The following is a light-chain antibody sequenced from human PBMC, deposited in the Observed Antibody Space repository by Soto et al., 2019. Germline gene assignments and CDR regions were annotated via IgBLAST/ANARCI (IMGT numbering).Light chain of an antibody. Sequence: DIQMTQSPSTLSASVGDRVTITCRASQSVSSWLVWYQQKPGKAPNLLISKASSLESGVPSRFSGSGSGTEFTLTISSLQPDDFATYYCQQHRSYPFTFGPGTKVDMK. CDR3: QQHRSYPFT. CDR1: QSVSSW. CDR2: KAS. J-gene: IGKJ3*01. V-gene: IGKV1-5*03.